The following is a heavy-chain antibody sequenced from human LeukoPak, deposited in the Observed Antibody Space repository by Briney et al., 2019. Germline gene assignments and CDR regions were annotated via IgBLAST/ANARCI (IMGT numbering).Heavy chain of an antibody. J-gene: IGHJ3*02. CDR1: GFTFDDYA. Sequence: PGGSLRLSCAASGFTFDDYAMHWVRQAPGKGLEWVSLISGDGGSTYYADSVKGRFTISSDNSKNSLYLQMNSLRTEDTALYYCTNDAFDIWGQGTMVTVSS. V-gene: IGHV3-43*02. CDR2: ISGDGGST. CDR3: TNDAFDI.